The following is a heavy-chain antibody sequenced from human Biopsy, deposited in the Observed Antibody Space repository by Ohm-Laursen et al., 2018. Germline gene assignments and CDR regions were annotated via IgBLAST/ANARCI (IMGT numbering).Heavy chain of an antibody. Sequence: PSETLSLTWAVNGESSSGYFWNWIRQPPGKGLEWIGEINQSGSTKYNPSLKRRATLSADPSNSQFSLRLTSVTAADTAIYYCARGSGYFKLDVWGQGTTVTVSS. CDR1: GESSSGYF. V-gene: IGHV4-34*01. CDR3: ARGSGYFKLDV. D-gene: IGHD5-12*01. CDR2: INQSGST. J-gene: IGHJ6*02.